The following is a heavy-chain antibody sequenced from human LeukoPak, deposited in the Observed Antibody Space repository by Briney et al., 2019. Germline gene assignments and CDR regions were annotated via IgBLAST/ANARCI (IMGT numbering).Heavy chain of an antibody. Sequence: PGRSLRLSCAASGFTFSSYGMHWVRQAPGKGLEWVAVISYDGSNKYYADSVKGRFTISRDNSKNTLYLQMNSLRAEDTAVYYCAKAPYSSSWCRTDDYYYYGMDVWGQGTTVTVSS. CDR3: AKAPYSSSWCRTDDYYYYGMDV. V-gene: IGHV3-30*18. CDR2: ISYDGSNK. J-gene: IGHJ6*02. CDR1: GFTFSSYG. D-gene: IGHD6-13*01.